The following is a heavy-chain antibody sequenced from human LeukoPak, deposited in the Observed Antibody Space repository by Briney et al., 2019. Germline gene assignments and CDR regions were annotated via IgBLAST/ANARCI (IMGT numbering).Heavy chain of an antibody. CDR1: GGSFSGYY. Sequence: SETLSLTCAVYGGSFSGYYWSWIRQPPGKGLEWIGEINHSGSTNYNPSLKSRVTISVDTSKNQFSLKLSSVTAADTAVYYCARVEGVTIFGVVSQRKIKNNWFDPWGQGTLVTVSS. CDR3: ARVEGVTIFGVVSQRKIKNNWFDP. V-gene: IGHV4-34*01. CDR2: INHSGST. J-gene: IGHJ5*02. D-gene: IGHD3-3*01.